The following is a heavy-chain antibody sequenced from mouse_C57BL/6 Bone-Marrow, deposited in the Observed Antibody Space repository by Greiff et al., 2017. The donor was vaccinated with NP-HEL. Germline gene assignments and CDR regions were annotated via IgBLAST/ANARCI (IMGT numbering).Heavy chain of an antibody. CDR3: ARLPIYYGKPWYAMDY. D-gene: IGHD2-1*01. Sequence: QVTLKVSGPGILQPSQTLSLTCSFSGFSLSTFGMGVGWIRQPSGKGLEWLAHIWWDDDKYYNPALKSRLTISKDTSKNQVFLKIANVDTADTATYYCARLPIYYGKPWYAMDYWGQGTSVTVSS. V-gene: IGHV8-8*01. CDR2: IWWDDDK. J-gene: IGHJ4*01. CDR1: GFSLSTFGMG.